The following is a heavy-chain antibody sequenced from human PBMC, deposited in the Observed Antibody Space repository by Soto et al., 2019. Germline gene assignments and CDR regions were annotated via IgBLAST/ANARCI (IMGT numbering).Heavy chain of an antibody. CDR1: GFTFDNYA. CDR3: AREYGQWLVYYYYFMDV. D-gene: IGHD6-19*01. V-gene: IGHV3-23*01. CDR2: LSGSGGTT. Sequence: GGSLRLSCAASGFTFDNYAMIWVRQTPGKGLEWVSALSGSGGTTYYADSVKGRFTISRDNSKNTLYLEMNSLRAEDTAVYYCAREYGQWLVYYYYFMDVWGKGTTVTVSS. J-gene: IGHJ6*03.